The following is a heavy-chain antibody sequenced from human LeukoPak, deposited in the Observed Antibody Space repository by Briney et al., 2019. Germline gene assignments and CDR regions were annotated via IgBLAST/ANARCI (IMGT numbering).Heavy chain of an antibody. V-gene: IGHV3-53*01. J-gene: IGHJ4*02. CDR3: ASQDRPGSWYPPLDY. CDR2: IYSGGST. CDR1: GFTFSNAW. Sequence: PGGSLRLSCAASGFTFSNAWMNWVRQAPGKGLEWVSVIYSGGSTYYADSVKGRFTISRDNSKNTLYLQMNSLRAEDTAVYYCASQDRPGSWYPPLDYWGQGTLVTVSS. D-gene: IGHD6-13*01.